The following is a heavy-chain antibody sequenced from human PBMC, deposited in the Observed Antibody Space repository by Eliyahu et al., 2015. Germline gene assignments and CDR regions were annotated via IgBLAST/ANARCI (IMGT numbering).Heavy chain of an antibody. CDR2: ITHSGST. CDR1: GGSFSGYY. V-gene: IGHV4-34*01. J-gene: IGHJ4*02. CDR3: ARDLSKYSSSSYYFEY. Sequence: QVELRQWGAGLLKPSETLSLTCAVXGGSFSGYYWSWIRQAPGNGLEWIGEITHSGSTSYNPSLKSRVTISVDTSKNQFSLKVNSVTAADTAVYYCARDLSKYSSSSYYFEYWSRGTPVSVSS. D-gene: IGHD6-13*01.